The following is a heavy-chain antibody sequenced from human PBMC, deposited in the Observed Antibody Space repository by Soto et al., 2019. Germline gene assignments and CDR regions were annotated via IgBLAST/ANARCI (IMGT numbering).Heavy chain of an antibody. CDR3: AKGRNEWELRDFDH. CDR2: ISADGTNK. Sequence: QVKLVESGGGVVQPGKSLRLSCVASGFRFFTHGMYWVRQAPGKGLEWVAVISADGTNKYYADSVKGRFTISRDNPKNTLYVEMNGLRSEDTAVYYCAKGRNEWELRDFDHWGQGTLVTVSS. D-gene: IGHD1-26*01. CDR1: GFRFFTHG. V-gene: IGHV3-30*18. J-gene: IGHJ4*02.